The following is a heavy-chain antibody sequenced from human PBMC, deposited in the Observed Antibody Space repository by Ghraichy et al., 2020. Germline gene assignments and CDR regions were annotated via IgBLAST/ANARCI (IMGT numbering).Heavy chain of an antibody. CDR2: MRGKTDGGAT. D-gene: IGHD5-18*01. Sequence: GGGGGGVGRMRGKTDGGATEYAAPVKGRFTISRDDSNNTLYLKVNSLKTEDTAVYYCTTGLGSYGYDVDYWGQGTLVTVSS. CDR3: TTGLGSYGYDVDY. V-gene: IGHV3-15*01. J-gene: IGHJ4*02.